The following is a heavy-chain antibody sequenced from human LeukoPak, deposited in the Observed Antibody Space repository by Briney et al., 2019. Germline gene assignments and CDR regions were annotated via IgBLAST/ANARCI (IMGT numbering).Heavy chain of an antibody. CDR1: GYTFTDYY. Sequence: ASVKVSCKASGYTFTDYYIHWVRQAPGQGLEWLGWINPAGGGTNYAQKFQGRVTMTRDTSISTAYMELSRLRSDDTAVYYCARRGVGRTEDYWGQGTLVTVSS. D-gene: IGHD1-1*01. J-gene: IGHJ4*02. CDR2: INPAGGGT. CDR3: ARRGVGRTEDY. V-gene: IGHV1-2*02.